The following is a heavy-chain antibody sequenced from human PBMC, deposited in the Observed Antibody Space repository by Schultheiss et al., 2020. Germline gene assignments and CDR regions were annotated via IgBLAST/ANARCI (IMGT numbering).Heavy chain of an antibody. J-gene: IGHJ5*02. V-gene: IGHV4-59*01. CDR2: IYYSGST. CDR3: ASNDHEWELLRRWFDP. Sequence: SETLSLTCTVSGGSISSYYWSWIRQPAGKGLEWIGYIYYSGSTNYNPSLKGRVTLSVDTSKNHFSLKLSSVTAADTAVYYCASNDHEWELLRRWFDPWGQGTLVNVSS. CDR1: GGSISSYY. D-gene: IGHD1-26*01.